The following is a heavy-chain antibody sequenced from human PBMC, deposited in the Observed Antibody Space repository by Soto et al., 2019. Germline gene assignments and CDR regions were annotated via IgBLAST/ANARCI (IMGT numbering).Heavy chain of an antibody. CDR1: GGTFSSYA. CDR2: IIPIFGTA. Sequence: QVQLVQSGAEVKKPGSSVKVSCKASGGTFSSYAISWVRQAPGQGLEWMGGIIPIFGTANYAQKFQGRVTITADESTSTAYMEVSSLRSGDTAVESWAKAGSGYFGAFDNWGQGKKVTVSS. D-gene: IGHD3-22*01. J-gene: IGHJ3*02. CDR3: AKAGSGYFGAFDN. V-gene: IGHV1-69*01.